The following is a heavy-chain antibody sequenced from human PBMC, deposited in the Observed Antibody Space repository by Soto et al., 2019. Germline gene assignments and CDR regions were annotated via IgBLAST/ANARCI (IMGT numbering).Heavy chain of an antibody. CDR3: ARDRRFGEEEWSGWFDP. D-gene: IGHD3-10*01. CDR2: ISYDGSNK. Sequence: GGSLRLSCAASGFTFSSYAMHWVRQAPGKGLEWVAVISYDGSNKYYADSVKGRFTISRDNSKNTLYLQMNSLRAEDTAVYYCARDRRFGEEEWSGWFDPWGQGTLVTVSS. J-gene: IGHJ5*02. V-gene: IGHV3-30-3*01. CDR1: GFTFSSYA.